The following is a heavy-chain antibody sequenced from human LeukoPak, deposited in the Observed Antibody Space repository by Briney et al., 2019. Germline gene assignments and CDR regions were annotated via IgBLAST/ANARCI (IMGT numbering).Heavy chain of an antibody. CDR3: ATKVRGGFDI. D-gene: IGHD2-15*01. J-gene: IGHJ3*02. Sequence: SETLSLTCTVFGGSINSHYCNWIRQSPGKGLEWIRYIYNSGSINYNPSLKSRVTISVDTSKNQFSLKLSSVTAADTAIYYCATKVRGGFDIWGQGTMVTVSS. V-gene: IGHV4-59*11. CDR2: IYNSGSI. CDR1: GGSINSHY.